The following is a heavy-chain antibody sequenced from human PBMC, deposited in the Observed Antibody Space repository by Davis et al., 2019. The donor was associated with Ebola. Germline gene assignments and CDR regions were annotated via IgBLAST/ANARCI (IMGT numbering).Heavy chain of an antibody. CDR1: GVSISSYY. CDR2: IYTSGST. D-gene: IGHD4-11*01. CDR3: ARTPQYSNYGAYFDY. Sequence: SETLSLTCSVSGVSISSYYWSWIRQPAGKGLEWIGRIYTSGSTNYNPSLKSRVTISGDTSKNQFSLKLSSVTAADTAMYYCARTPQYSNYGAYFDYWGQGALVTVSS. V-gene: IGHV4-4*07. J-gene: IGHJ4*02.